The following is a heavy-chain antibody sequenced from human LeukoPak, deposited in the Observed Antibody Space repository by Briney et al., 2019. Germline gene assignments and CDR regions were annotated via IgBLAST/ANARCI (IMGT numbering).Heavy chain of an antibody. CDR2: MNPNSGNT. D-gene: IGHD2-15*01. CDR1: GYTFTSYD. J-gene: IGHJ6*03. Sequence: ASVKVSCKASGYTFTSYDINWVRQATGQGLEWMGWMNPNSGNTGYAQKFQGRVTITRNTSISTAYMELSSLRSEDTAVYYCARGKKGGYYYYYMDVWGKGTTVTVSS. V-gene: IGHV1-8*03. CDR3: ARGKKGGYYYYYMDV.